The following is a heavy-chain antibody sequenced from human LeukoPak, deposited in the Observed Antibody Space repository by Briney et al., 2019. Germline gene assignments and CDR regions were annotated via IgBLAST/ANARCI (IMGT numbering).Heavy chain of an antibody. CDR2: MKPHSGNT. CDR3: ARGKYYDILTGYSIWEDYYYYAMDV. CDR1: GDTFSRDD. Sequence: ASVTVSCKASGDTFSRDDINWVRQAPGQGLEWMGWMKPHSGNTGSAQKFQDRVTMSMDTSTNTAYMELSSLTSEDTAVYYCARGKYYDILTGYSIWEDYYYYAMDVWGQGTTVAVSS. D-gene: IGHD3-9*01. V-gene: IGHV1-8*01. J-gene: IGHJ6*02.